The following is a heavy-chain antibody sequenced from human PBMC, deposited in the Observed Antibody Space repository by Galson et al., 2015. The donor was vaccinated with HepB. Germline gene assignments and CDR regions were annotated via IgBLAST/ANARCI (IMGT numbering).Heavy chain of an antibody. CDR3: AKVLFPMVRGVITDWYFDL. CDR1: GFTFSSYA. Sequence: SLRLSCAASGFTFSSYAMSWVRQAPGKGLEWVSAISGSGGSTYYADSVKGRFTISRDNSKNTLYLQMNSLRAEDTAVYYCAKVLFPMVRGVITDWYFDLWGRGTLVTVSS. V-gene: IGHV3-23*01. D-gene: IGHD3-10*01. J-gene: IGHJ2*01. CDR2: ISGSGGST.